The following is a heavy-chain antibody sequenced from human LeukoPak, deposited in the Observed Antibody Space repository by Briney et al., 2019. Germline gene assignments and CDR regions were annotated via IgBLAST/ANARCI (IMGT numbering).Heavy chain of an antibody. Sequence: ASVKVSCKASGYTFTSYDINWVRQATGQGLEWMGWIIPIFGTANYAQKFQGRVTITTDKSTSTAYMELSSLRSEDTAVYYCARDYRDYDFYGWFDPWGQGTLVTVSS. V-gene: IGHV1-69*05. J-gene: IGHJ5*02. CDR2: IIPIFGTA. CDR1: GYTFTSYD. D-gene: IGHD3-3*01. CDR3: ARDYRDYDFYGWFDP.